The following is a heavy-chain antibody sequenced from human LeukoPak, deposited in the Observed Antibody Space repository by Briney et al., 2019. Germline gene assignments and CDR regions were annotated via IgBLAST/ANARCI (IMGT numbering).Heavy chain of an antibody. Sequence: GGSLRLSCAAAGFTFRSYPMHWVRPGTGKGLEWVAKIKSDGSTTTYADSVGGRFIISRENAKNTLYLKMDSLRAEDTAMYYCARDGFRGRVTAFLDSWGQGTPVSVSS. J-gene: IGHJ4*02. CDR2: IKSDGSTT. CDR3: ARDGFRGRVTAFLDS. D-gene: IGHD5-12*01. V-gene: IGHV3-74*03. CDR1: GFTFRSYP.